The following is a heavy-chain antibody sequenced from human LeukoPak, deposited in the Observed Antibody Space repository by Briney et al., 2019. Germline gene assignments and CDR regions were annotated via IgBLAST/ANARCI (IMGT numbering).Heavy chain of an antibody. CDR2: IYYSGST. CDR3: ARLTARTTTNFDF. J-gene: IGHJ4*02. Sequence: PSETLSPTRTGSGGSPRRYYWSWVRQPPGEGPGGIGYIYYSGSTNYNPSLKSRVTISVDTSKNQFSLKLSSVTAADTAVYYCARLTARTTTNFDFWGQGTLVTVSS. V-gene: IGHV4-59*08. D-gene: IGHD1-26*01. CDR1: GGSPRRYY.